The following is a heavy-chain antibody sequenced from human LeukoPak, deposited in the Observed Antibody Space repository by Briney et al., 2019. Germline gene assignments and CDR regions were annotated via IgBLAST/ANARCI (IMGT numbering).Heavy chain of an antibody. Sequence: PGRSLRLSCAASGFTFSSYAMHWVRQAPGKGLEWVAVISYDGSNKYYADSVKGRFTISRDNSKNTLYLQMNSLRAEDTAVYYCASDGVYYYDSSGLFDIWGQGTMVTVSS. CDR3: ASDGVYYYDSSGLFDI. V-gene: IGHV3-30*04. CDR1: GFTFSSYA. J-gene: IGHJ3*02. CDR2: ISYDGSNK. D-gene: IGHD3-22*01.